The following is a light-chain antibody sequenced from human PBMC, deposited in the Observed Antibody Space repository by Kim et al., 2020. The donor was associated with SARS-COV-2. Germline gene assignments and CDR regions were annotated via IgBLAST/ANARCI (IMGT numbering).Light chain of an antibody. J-gene: IGKJ4*01. CDR2: GAS. CDR3: QQYDNWVT. CDR1: QSVSSK. V-gene: IGKV3-15*01. Sequence: LSVSPGERATLSCRASQSVSSKLGWYQQKPGQAPRLLIYGASTRATGVPARFSGSGSGTEFTLTISSLQSEDFAVYYCQQYDNWVTFGGGTKVEI.